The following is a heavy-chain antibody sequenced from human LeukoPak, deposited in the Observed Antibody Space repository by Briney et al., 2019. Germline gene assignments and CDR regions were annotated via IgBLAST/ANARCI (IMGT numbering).Heavy chain of an antibody. CDR1: GFSFSDYD. V-gene: IGHV3-30*02. CDR2: IRYDGNDK. Sequence: QTGGSLRLSCEASGFSFSDYDVHWARQAPGKGLEWVAFIRYDGNDKYYADSVRGRFTISRDNSKDTLFLQMDSLRAEDTAVYYCARDPYSGNYGDYYYYYMDVWGKGTTVTISS. J-gene: IGHJ6*03. CDR3: ARDPYSGNYGDYYYYYMDV. D-gene: IGHD1-26*01.